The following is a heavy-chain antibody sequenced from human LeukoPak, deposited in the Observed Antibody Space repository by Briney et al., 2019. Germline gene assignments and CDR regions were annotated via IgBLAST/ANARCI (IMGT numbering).Heavy chain of an antibody. Sequence: SETLSLTCTVSGGSISSYYWSWSRQPAGRGLEWIGRIYTSGSTNYNPSLKSRVTMSVDTSKNQFSLKLSSVTAADTAVYYCAGGEGTVVPAVKGVYMDVWAKGPRLPSP. J-gene: IGHJ6*03. CDR2: IYTSGST. CDR1: GGSISSYY. V-gene: IGHV4-4*07. D-gene: IGHD2-2*01. CDR3: AGGEGTVVPAVKGVYMDV.